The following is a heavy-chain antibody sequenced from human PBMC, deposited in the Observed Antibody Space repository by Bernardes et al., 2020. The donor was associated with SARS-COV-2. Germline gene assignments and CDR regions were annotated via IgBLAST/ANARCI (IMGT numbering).Heavy chain of an antibody. Sequence: GSLRLSFAASGFTCSSYAMTWVRPAPGKGLEWVSVISTSGGGTYYADSVKGRFTISRDNSKNTLYLQMNSLRAEDTAVYYCAYYWADYWGQGTLVTVSS. CDR3: AYYWADY. D-gene: IGHD3-10*01. CDR1: GFTCSSYA. CDR2: ISTSGGGT. V-gene: IGHV3-23*01. J-gene: IGHJ4*02.